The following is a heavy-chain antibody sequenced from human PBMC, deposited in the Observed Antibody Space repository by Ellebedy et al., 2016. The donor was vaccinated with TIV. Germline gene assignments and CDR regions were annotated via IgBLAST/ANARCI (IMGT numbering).Heavy chain of an antibody. CDR3: AGSRRDGYNYPPYYYAMDV. CDR2: MFHSGSS. Sequence: SETLSLTXAVSGDSITSNWWSWVRQPPGKGLEWIGEMFHSGSSHYNPSLKSRVTISVDKSKNQFSLKLTSVTAADTAVYYCAGSRRDGYNYPPYYYAMDVWGQGTTVTVSS. J-gene: IGHJ6*02. D-gene: IGHD5-24*01. V-gene: IGHV4-4*02. CDR1: GDSITSNW.